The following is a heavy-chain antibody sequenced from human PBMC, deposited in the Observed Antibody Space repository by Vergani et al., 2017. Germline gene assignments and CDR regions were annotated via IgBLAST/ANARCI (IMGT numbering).Heavy chain of an antibody. J-gene: IGHJ4*02. D-gene: IGHD6-19*01. V-gene: IGHV3-30*03. CDR3: ARLYSSGSDY. CDR1: GFTFSSYG. Sequence: QVQLVESGGGVVQPGRSLRLSCAASGFTFSSYGMHWVRQAPGKGLEWVAVISYDGSNKYYADSVKGRFTISRDNSKNTLYLQMNSLRAEDTAVYYCARLYSSGSDYWGQGTLVTVSS. CDR2: ISYDGSNK.